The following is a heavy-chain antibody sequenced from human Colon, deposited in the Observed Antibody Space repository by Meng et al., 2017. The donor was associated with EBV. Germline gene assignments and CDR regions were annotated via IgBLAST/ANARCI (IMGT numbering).Heavy chain of an antibody. CDR3: ARVGAYCGGDCYHPR. J-gene: IGHJ4*02. CDR2: IYHSGST. V-gene: IGHV4-4*02. D-gene: IGHD2-21*02. Sequence: YLQSWDRGLVELSETLALTFAVSVGSVSSINWCRWVRPPPGKGLEWIGEIYHSGSTNYNPYLKSRVTISVDESKNKFSLRLSSVTAADTAVYYCARVGAYCGGDCYHPRWGQGTLVTVSS. CDR1: VGSVSSINW.